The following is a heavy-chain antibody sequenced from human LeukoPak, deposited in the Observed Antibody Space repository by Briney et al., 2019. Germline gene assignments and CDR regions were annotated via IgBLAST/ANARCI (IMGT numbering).Heavy chain of an antibody. CDR1: GGTFSSYA. V-gene: IGHV1-69*13. D-gene: IGHD6-6*01. Sequence: SVKVSCKASGGTFSSYAISWVRQAPGQGLEWMGGIIPIFGTANYAQKFQGRVTITADESTSPAYMELSSLRSEDTAVYYCASLLESIAARRGSDYWGQGTLVTVSS. CDR2: IIPIFGTA. J-gene: IGHJ4*02. CDR3: ASLLESIAARRGSDY.